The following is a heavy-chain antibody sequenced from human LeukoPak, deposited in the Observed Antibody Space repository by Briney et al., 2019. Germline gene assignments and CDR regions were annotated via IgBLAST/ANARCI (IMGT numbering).Heavy chain of an antibody. V-gene: IGHV4-34*01. CDR2: INHSGST. CDR3: ARGGGIAAATDY. CDR1: GGSFSGYY. J-gene: IGHJ4*02. D-gene: IGHD6-13*01. Sequence: SETLSLTCAVYGGSFSGYYWSWIRQPPGKGLEWIGEINHSGSTNYNPSLKSRVPISVDTSKTQFSLKLSSVTAADTAVYYCARGGGIAAATDYWGQGTLVTVSS.